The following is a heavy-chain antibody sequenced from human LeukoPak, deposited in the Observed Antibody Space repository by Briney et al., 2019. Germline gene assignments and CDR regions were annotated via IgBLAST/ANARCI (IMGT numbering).Heavy chain of an antibody. V-gene: IGHV5-51*01. CDR1: GYSFTSYW. CDR3: ARFGATAALAWFDP. D-gene: IGHD1-26*01. Sequence: GESLQISCQGSGYSFTSYWIGWVRQVPGKGLEWMGIIYPGDSDTRYSPSFQGQVTISADKSISTAYLQWSSLKASDTAMYYCARFGATAALAWFDPWGQGTLVTVSS. CDR2: IYPGDSDT. J-gene: IGHJ5*02.